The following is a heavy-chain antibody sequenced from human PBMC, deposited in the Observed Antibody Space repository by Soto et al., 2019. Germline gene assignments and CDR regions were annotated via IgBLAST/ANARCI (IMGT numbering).Heavy chain of an antibody. CDR3: AKAVAAWRYFDY. J-gene: IGHJ4*03. V-gene: IGHV3-9*01. D-gene: IGHD6-19*01. CDR1: GFTFDDSA. Sequence: EVQLVESGGGLVQPGRSLRLSCAASGFTFDDSAMHWVRQAPGKGLEWVSGISWSSGTIGYTDSVKARFTISRDNAKNSLYLQMNSLRAEDTALYYCAKAVAAWRYFDYWGQGTLVTVSS. CDR2: ISWSSGTI.